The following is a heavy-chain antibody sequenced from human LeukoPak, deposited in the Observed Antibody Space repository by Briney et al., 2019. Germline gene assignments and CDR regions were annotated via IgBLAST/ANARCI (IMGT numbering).Heavy chain of an antibody. Sequence: PSETLSLTCTVSGGSISSGGYYWSWIRQHPGKGLEWIGYIYYSGSTYYNPSLKSRVHISVDTYKNQFYLTLRSVTAADTAVYYCARDYCSGGSCYSKNWYFDLWGRGTLVTVSS. CDR2: IYYSGST. CDR1: GGSISSGGYY. J-gene: IGHJ2*01. D-gene: IGHD2-15*01. V-gene: IGHV4-31*03. CDR3: ARDYCSGGSCYSKNWYFDL.